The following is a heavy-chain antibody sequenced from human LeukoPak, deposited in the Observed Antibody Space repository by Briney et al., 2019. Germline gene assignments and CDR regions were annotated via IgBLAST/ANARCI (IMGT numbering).Heavy chain of an antibody. CDR1: GFSFSSYG. D-gene: IGHD2-15*01. J-gene: IGHJ4*02. CDR2: IWYDGSNK. Sequence: GGSLRLSCAASGFSFSSYGMHWVRQAPGKGLEWVAVIWYDGSNKYYADSVKGRFTISRDNSKNTLYLQMNSLRAEDTAVYYCAKDLSGGSQYYFDYWGQGTLVTVSS. CDR3: AKDLSGGSQYYFDY. V-gene: IGHV3-33*06.